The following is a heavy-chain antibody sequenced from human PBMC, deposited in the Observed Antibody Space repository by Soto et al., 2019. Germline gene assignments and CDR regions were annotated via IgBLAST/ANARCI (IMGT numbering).Heavy chain of an antibody. V-gene: IGHV3-23*01. D-gene: IGHD3-9*01. CDR3: AKDDDILTGYFDY. CDR1: GFTFSDYY. J-gene: IGHJ4*02. CDR2: IHGSGGST. Sequence: GGSLRLSCAASGFTFSDYYMSWIRQAPGKGLEWVSSIHGSGGSTLYADSVKGRFTISRDNSKNTLYLQMNSLRAEDTAVYYCAKDDDILTGYFDYWGQGTLVTVSS.